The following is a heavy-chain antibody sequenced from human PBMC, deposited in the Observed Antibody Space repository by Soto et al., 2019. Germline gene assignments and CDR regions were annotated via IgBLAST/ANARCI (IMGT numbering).Heavy chain of an antibody. CDR1: GFTFSSYG. D-gene: IGHD2-15*01. J-gene: IGHJ4*02. CDR2: ISYDGSNK. Sequence: HPGGSLRLSCAASGFTFSSYGMHWVRQAPGKGLEWLALISYDGSNKYYADSVKGRFTISRDNSKNTLYLQMNSLRAEDTAVYYCAKDRNIVVVVAPLDYWGQGTLVTVSS. CDR3: AKDRNIVVVVAPLDY. V-gene: IGHV3-30*18.